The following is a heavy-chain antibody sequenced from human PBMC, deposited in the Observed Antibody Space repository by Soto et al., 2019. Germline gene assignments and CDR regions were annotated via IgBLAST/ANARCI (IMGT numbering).Heavy chain of an antibody. CDR1: GYTFSGYY. J-gene: IGHJ1*01. Sequence: QVQLVQSGAEVKKPGASVKVSCKASGYTFSGYYMHWMRQAPGQGLEWMGWINPNSGGTNYAQKFQGRVTMTRDTSISTAYMELSRLRSDDTGVYYCTREMGIASAGYAEYLQNWGQSTLVTVSS. V-gene: IGHV1-2*02. CDR2: INPNSGGT. CDR3: TREMGIASAGYAEYLQN. D-gene: IGHD6-13*01.